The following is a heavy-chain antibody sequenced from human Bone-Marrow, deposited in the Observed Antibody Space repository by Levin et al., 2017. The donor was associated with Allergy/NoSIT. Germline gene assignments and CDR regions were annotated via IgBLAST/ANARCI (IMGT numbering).Heavy chain of an antibody. CDR1: GFNFNTYA. CDR2: ISISGRDT. V-gene: IGHV3-23*01. CDR3: AKVNRDYYYYGMDV. Sequence: HPGGSLRLSCAASGFNFNTYAMTWVRQAPGKGLEWVSAISISGRDTYYADSVSGRFTISRDNSNNTLYLQMNTLRAEDTAIYYCAKVNRDYYYYGMDVWGQGTTVTVSS. J-gene: IGHJ6*02. D-gene: IGHD2/OR15-2a*01.